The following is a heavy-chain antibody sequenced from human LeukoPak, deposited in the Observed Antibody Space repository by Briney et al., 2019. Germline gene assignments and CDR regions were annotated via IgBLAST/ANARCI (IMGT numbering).Heavy chain of an antibody. Sequence: SETLSLTCTVSGVSISSYYWSWIRQPPGKGLEWIGYIYYSGSTNYNPSLKSRVTISVDTSKNQFSLKLSSVTAADTAVYYCARAAGKVRGVIITGEFDYWGQGTLVTVSS. D-gene: IGHD3-10*01. V-gene: IGHV4-59*01. CDR2: IYYSGST. CDR3: ARAAGKVRGVIITGEFDY. J-gene: IGHJ4*02. CDR1: GVSISSYY.